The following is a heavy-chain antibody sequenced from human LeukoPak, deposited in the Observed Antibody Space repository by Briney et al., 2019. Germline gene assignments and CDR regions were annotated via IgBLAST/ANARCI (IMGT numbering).Heavy chain of an antibody. CDR1: GGSINSYY. CDR3: AREATPFITQTGFAP. Sequence: SETLSLTCTVSGGSINSYYWTWIRQPPGKALEWIGYIYYSGSTYYNPSLKSRVTISLDTSKNQFSLKLSSVTAADTAVYYCAREATPFITQTGFAPGGKGPPAPVSS. V-gene: IGHV4-59*01. J-gene: IGHJ5*02. CDR2: IYYSGST. D-gene: IGHD1-14*01.